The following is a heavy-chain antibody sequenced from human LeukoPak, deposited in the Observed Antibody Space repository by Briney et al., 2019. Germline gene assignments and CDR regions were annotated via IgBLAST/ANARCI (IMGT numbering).Heavy chain of an antibody. CDR1: GFTFSSYS. J-gene: IGHJ4*02. Sequence: GGSLRLSCAASGFTFSSYSMNWVGQAPGKGLEWVSAISSSSSYIYYADSVKGRFTISRDNAKNSLYLQMNSLRAEDTAVYYCARDSQVYDYVWGSPDYWGQGTLVTVSS. CDR3: ARDSQVYDYVWGSPDY. V-gene: IGHV3-21*01. D-gene: IGHD3-16*01. CDR2: ISSSSSYI.